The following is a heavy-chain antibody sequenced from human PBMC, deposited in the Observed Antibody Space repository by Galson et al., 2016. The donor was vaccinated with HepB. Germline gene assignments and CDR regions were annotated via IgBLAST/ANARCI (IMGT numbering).Heavy chain of an antibody. D-gene: IGHD1/OR15-1a*01. V-gene: IGHV1-2*02. CDR2: INPNSGGT. Sequence: SVKVSCKASGYTFSGYYSHWVRQAPGQGLEWMGGINPNSGGTNYAQKFQGRVIMTTDTSISTAYMELRRLRSDDTAVYYCARVIRTRPGDYWGQGTLVTVSS. CDR1: GYTFSGYY. J-gene: IGHJ4*02. CDR3: ARVIRTRPGDY.